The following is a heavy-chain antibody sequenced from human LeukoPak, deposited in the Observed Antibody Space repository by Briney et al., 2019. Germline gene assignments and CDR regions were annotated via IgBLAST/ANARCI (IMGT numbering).Heavy chain of an antibody. CDR3: AKDLRTAGTTVRAFDI. Sequence: GGSLRLSCAASGFTFSSYAMNWVRQAPGKGLEWVSVISGSGTITYYADSVKGQFTISRDNSKNILHLQMNSLRVEDTAVYYCAKDLRTAGTTVRAFDIWGQGTMVTVSS. CDR2: ISGSGTIT. J-gene: IGHJ3*02. D-gene: IGHD1-1*01. CDR1: GFTFSSYA. V-gene: IGHV3-23*01.